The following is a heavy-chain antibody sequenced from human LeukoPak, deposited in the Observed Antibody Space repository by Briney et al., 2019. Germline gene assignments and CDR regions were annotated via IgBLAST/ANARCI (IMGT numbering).Heavy chain of an antibody. CDR1: GFTFSSYW. CDR3: AKDRSRYCSSTSCLNGMDV. D-gene: IGHD2-2*01. CDR2: ISGSGGST. V-gene: IGHV3-23*01. J-gene: IGHJ6*02. Sequence: GGSLRLSCAASGFTFSSYWMSWVRQAPGKGLEWVSAISGSGGSTYYADSVKGRFTISRDNSKNTLYLQMNSLRAEDTAVYYCAKDRSRYCSSTSCLNGMDVWGQGTTVTVSS.